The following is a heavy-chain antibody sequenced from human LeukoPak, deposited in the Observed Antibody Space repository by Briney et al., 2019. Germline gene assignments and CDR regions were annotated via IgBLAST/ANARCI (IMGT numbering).Heavy chain of an antibody. D-gene: IGHD3-10*01. CDR1: GFIFSNYA. J-gene: IGHJ4*02. V-gene: IGHV3-64D*06. Sequence: PGGSLRLSCSAYGFIFSNYAMQWVRQAPGKGLEYVSAIGSNGISTYYADSVKGRFTISRENSKNTLYLQMSSLRPEDTAVYYCVNTHSSGSYDYWGQGTLVTVSS. CDR3: VNTHSSGSYDY. CDR2: IGSNGIST.